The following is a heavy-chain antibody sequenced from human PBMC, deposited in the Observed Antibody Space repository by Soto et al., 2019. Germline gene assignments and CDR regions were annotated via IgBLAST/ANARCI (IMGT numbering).Heavy chain of an antibody. Sequence: GGSLRLSCAASGFTFSSYSMNWVRQAPGKGLEWVSYISSSSSTIYYADSVKGRFTISRDNAKNSLYLQMNSLRDEDTAVYYCARAPDFWSGVYYFDYWGQGTLVTVSS. D-gene: IGHD3-3*01. CDR2: ISSSSSTI. V-gene: IGHV3-48*02. J-gene: IGHJ4*02. CDR3: ARAPDFWSGVYYFDY. CDR1: GFTFSSYS.